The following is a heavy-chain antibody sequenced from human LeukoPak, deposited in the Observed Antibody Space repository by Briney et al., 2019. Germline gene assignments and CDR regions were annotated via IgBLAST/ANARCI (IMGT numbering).Heavy chain of an antibody. CDR3: TVLSPIYG. CDR1: GFTFGDSS. J-gene: IGHJ4*02. D-gene: IGHD2-15*01. Sequence: PGGSLRLSCAASGFTFGDSSMHWVRQTPGGGLEWVGRIRSKPNSYATAYVASVMGRFTMSRDDSKNTAYLQMSSLKTEDTAVYYCTVLSPIYGWGQGTLVTVSS. V-gene: IGHV3-73*01. CDR2: IRSKPNSYAT.